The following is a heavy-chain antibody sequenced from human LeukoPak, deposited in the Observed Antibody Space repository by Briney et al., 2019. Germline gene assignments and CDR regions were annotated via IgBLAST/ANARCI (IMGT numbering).Heavy chain of an antibody. V-gene: IGHV4-59*08. D-gene: IGHD3-9*01. CDR1: GASISSYY. CDR2: IYYSGRT. J-gene: IGHJ4*02. Sequence: SETLSLTCTVSGASISSYYWSWIRQSPGKGLEWIGYIYYSGRTNYNPSLKSRVTISIDTSKNQFSLKLSSVTAADTAVYYCARGGFRFFDWGGYWGQGTLVTVSS. CDR3: ARGGFRFFDWGGY.